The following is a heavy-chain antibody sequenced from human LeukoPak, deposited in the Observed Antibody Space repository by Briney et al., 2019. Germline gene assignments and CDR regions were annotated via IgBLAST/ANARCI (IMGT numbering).Heavy chain of an antibody. D-gene: IGHD3-3*01. V-gene: IGHV1-2*02. CDR3: AFWNGYHDFWGGPLDY. CDR1: GYTFTGHH. CDR2: INPKSGAT. J-gene: IGHJ4*02. Sequence: GASVKVSCKASGYTFTGHHMHWVRQAPGQGPEWMGWINPKSGATNYAQKLQGRVTLTRDTSTTTAYMELTNLRFDDTALYFCAFWNGYHDFWGGPLDYWGQGTLVTVSS.